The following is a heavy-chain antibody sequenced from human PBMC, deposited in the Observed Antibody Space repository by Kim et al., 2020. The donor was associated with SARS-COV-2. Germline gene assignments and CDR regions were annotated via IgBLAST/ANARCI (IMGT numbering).Heavy chain of an antibody. CDR3: ARSSLVVAAAYYYYGMDV. Sequence: ASVKVSCKASGYTFTGYYMHWVRQAPGQGLEWMGWINPNSGGTNYAQKFQGRVTMTRDTSISTAYMELSRLRSDDTAVYYCARSSLVVAAAYYYYGMDVWGQGTTVTVSS. D-gene: IGHD2-15*01. V-gene: IGHV1-2*02. CDR2: INPNSGGT. J-gene: IGHJ6*02. CDR1: GYTFTGYY.